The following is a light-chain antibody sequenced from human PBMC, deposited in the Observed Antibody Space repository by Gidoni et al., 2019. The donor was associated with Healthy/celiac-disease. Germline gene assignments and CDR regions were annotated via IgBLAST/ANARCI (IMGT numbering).Light chain of an antibody. CDR1: SLRSYY. J-gene: IGLJ2*01. CDR2: GKN. V-gene: IGLV3-19*01. Sequence: SSELTQDPAVSVVLGQTVRITCQGDSLRSYYASWYQQKPGQAPVLVIYGKNNRPSGIPDRFSGSSSGKTASLTITGAQAEDEAEYYCNSRDSSGNHVVFGGGTKLTVL. CDR3: NSRDSSGNHVV.